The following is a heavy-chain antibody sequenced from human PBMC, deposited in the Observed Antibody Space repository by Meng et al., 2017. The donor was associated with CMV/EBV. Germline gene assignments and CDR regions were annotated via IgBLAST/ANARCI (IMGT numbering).Heavy chain of an antibody. V-gene: IGHV4-61*08. CDR2: VYYNGST. Sequence: SETLSLTCTVSGGSISSGDYYWSWIRQPPGKGLEWIGYVYYNGSTNYSPSLKSRVTISVDTSKNQFSLKLSSVTAADTAVYFCARDSTSRGFYYYGMNVWGQGTTVTVSS. CDR1: GGSISSGDYY. CDR3: ARDSTSRGFYYYGMNV. D-gene: IGHD3-10*01. J-gene: IGHJ6*02.